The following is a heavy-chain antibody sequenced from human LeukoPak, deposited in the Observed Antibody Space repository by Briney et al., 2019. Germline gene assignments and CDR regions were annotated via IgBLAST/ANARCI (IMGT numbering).Heavy chain of an antibody. J-gene: IGHJ3*02. Sequence: ASVKVSCKASGDTFTSYAMNWVRQAPGQGLEWMGWMNPNSGNTGYAQKFQGRVTITRNTSISTAYMELSSLRSEDTAVYYCARLGQYDFWSGSYAFDIWGQGTMVTVSS. D-gene: IGHD3-3*01. CDR3: ARLGQYDFWSGSYAFDI. CDR2: MNPNSGNT. V-gene: IGHV1-8*03. CDR1: GDTFTSYA.